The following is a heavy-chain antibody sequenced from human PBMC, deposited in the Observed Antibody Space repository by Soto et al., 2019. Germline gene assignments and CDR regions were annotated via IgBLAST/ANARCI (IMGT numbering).Heavy chain of an antibody. J-gene: IGHJ5*02. Sequence: GGSLRLSCAASGFTFSNAWMSWVRQAPGKGLEWVGRIKSKTDGGTTDYAAPVKGRFTISRDNSKNTLYLQMNSLRAEDTAVYYCARDLHMVRGVIANWFDPWGQGTLVTVSS. V-gene: IGHV3-15*01. D-gene: IGHD3-10*01. CDR1: GFTFSNAW. CDR2: IKSKTDGGTT. CDR3: ARDLHMVRGVIANWFDP.